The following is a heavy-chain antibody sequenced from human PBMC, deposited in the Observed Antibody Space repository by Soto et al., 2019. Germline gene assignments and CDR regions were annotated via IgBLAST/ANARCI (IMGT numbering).Heavy chain of an antibody. CDR3: ARDGSGYSGYDSHFDY. CDR2: IYYSGST. J-gene: IGHJ4*02. V-gene: IGHV4-59*01. D-gene: IGHD5-12*01. Sequence: SENLSLTCTVSGGSINRYYWRWIRQPPGKGLEWIGYIYYSGSTNYNPSLKSRVTISVDTSKNQFSLKLSSVTAADTAVYYCARDGSGYSGYDSHFDYWGQGTLVTVSS. CDR1: GGSINRYY.